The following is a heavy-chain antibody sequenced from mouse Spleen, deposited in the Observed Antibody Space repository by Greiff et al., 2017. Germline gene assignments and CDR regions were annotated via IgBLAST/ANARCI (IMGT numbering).Heavy chain of an antibody. CDR2: IWAGGST. CDR3: ARDRYYYGSSYGGIDY. J-gene: IGHJ2*01. Sequence: VQLVESGPGLVAPSQSLSITCTVSGFSLTSYGVHWVRQPPGKGLESLGVIWAGGSTNYNSALMSRLSISKDNSKSQVFLKMNSLQTDDTAMYYCARDRYYYGSSYGGIDYWGQGTTLTVSS. V-gene: IGHV2-9*02. CDR1: GFSLTSYG. D-gene: IGHD1-1*01.